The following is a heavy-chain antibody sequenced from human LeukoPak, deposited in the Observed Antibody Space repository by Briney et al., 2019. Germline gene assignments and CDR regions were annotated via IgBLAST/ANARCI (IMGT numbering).Heavy chain of an antibody. Sequence: EASVKVSCKASGGTFSSYAISWVRQAPGQGLEWMGGIIPIFGTANYAQKFQGRVTITADESTSTAYMELSSLRSEDTAVYYCASEKSRGSPLCDAFDIWGQGTMVTVSS. CDR3: ASEKSRGSPLCDAFDI. D-gene: IGHD6-13*01. CDR1: GGTFSSYA. CDR2: IIPIFGTA. J-gene: IGHJ3*02. V-gene: IGHV1-69*13.